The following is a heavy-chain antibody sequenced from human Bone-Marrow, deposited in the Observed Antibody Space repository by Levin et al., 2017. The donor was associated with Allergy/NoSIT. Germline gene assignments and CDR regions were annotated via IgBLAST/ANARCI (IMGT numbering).Heavy chain of an antibody. J-gene: IGHJ3*02. CDR2: MIPVFGTP. CDR1: GGTFSSNA. D-gene: IGHD6-6*01. Sequence: SVKVSCKASGGTFSSNAISWLRQAPGQGLEWMGGMIPVFGTPNYAQQFQGRVTITTDEATTTAYMELSSLRYEDTAVYYCARVYTSSSEVGGFDIWGQGTMVTVSS. V-gene: IGHV1-69*05. CDR3: ARVYTSSSEVGGFDI.